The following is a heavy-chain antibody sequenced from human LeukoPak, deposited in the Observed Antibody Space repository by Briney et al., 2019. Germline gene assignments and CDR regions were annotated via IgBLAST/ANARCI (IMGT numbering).Heavy chain of an antibody. J-gene: IGHJ4*02. D-gene: IGHD3-9*01. CDR2: IKQDGSEK. CDR1: GFAFSSYW. CDR3: ARDLNYDILTGYYSPNYFDY. V-gene: IGHV3-7*01. Sequence: GGSLRLSCAASGFAFSSYWMSWVRQAPGKWLEWVANIKQDGSEKYYVDSVKGRFTISRDNAKNSLYLQMNSLRAEDTAVYYCARDLNYDILTGYYSPNYFDYWGQGTLVTVSS.